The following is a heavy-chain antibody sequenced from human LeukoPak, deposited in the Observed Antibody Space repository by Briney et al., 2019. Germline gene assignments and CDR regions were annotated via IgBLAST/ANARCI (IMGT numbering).Heavy chain of an antibody. D-gene: IGHD2-2*01. J-gene: IGHJ6*02. CDR2: INPSGGST. CDR3: ARDFPPGYCSSTSCWDAGYYYYGMDV. V-gene: IGHV1-46*01. CDR1: GYTFTSYY. Sequence: ASVKVSCKASGYTFTSYYMHWVRQAPGQGLEWMGIINPSGGSTSYAQKFQGRVTMTRDTSTSTVYMELSSLRSEDTAVYYCARDFPPGYCSSTSCWDAGYYYYGMDVWGQGTTVTVSS.